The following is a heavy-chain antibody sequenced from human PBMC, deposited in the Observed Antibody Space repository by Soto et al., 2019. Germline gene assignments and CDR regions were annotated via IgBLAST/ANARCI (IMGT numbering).Heavy chain of an antibody. J-gene: IGHJ3*02. CDR1: GFTFSSYW. D-gene: IGHD6-6*01. CDR2: INSDGSST. Sequence: GGSLRLSCAASGFTFSSYWMHWVRQAPGKGLVWVSRINSDGSSTSYADSVKGRFTISRDNAKNALYLQMNSLRAEDTAVYYCARVAPLLIAARHYDAFDIWGQGTMVTVSS. V-gene: IGHV3-74*01. CDR3: ARVAPLLIAARHYDAFDI.